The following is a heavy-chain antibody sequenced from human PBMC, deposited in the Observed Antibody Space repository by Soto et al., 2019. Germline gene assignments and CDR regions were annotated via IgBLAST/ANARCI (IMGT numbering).Heavy chain of an antibody. J-gene: IGHJ4*02. D-gene: IGHD3-3*02. CDR2: IYRSGTT. CDR1: GGSISSTNYY. Sequence: SETLSLTCTVSGGSISSTNYYWAWIRQPPGKGLEWVGSIYRSGTTSYNPSLRSRVTISVDTSKNQLSLWLTSVTVADTAVYNCARKTDAELSKPPDNWGQGILLPVS. CDR3: ARKTDAELSKPPDN. V-gene: IGHV4-39*01.